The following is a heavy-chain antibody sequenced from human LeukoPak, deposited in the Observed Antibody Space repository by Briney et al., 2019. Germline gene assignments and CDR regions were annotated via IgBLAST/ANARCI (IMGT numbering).Heavy chain of an antibody. CDR2: TNIDGSTS. Sequence: PGGSLRLSCAASGFTFRNYWMHWVRQAPGKGLVWVSRTNIDGSTSTYADSVQGRFSISRDNAKNTLYLQMNSQRAEDTAVYYCARAPMVRANVVDYWGQGTLVTVSS. CDR1: GFTFRNYW. J-gene: IGHJ4*02. V-gene: IGHV3-74*01. D-gene: IGHD4/OR15-4a*01. CDR3: ARAPMVRANVVDY.